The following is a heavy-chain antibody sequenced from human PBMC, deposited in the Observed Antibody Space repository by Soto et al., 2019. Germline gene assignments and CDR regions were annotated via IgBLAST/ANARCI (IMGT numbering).Heavy chain of an antibody. CDR3: ARDRNYYYYGMDV. J-gene: IGHJ6*02. V-gene: IGHV3-30*03. Sequence: GGSLRLSCEVSGFTFSSYGMHWVRQAPGKGLEWMAVISFDGNYKSHADYVKGRFTISRDNSRNTVYLQMSSLRADDTAVYYCARDRNYYYYGMDVWGQGTTVTVSS. CDR1: GFTFSSYG. CDR2: ISFDGNYK.